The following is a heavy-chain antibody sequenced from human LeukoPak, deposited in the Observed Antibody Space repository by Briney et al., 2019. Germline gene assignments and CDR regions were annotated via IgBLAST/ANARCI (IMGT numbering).Heavy chain of an antibody. D-gene: IGHD5-12*01. J-gene: IGHJ4*02. CDR2: IDPNSGDT. CDR1: FSGNY. CDR3: ATSQIRLGFFDY. Sequence: GASVEVSCKASFSGNYFQWVRQAPGQGFEWIGCIDPNSGDTDYAQKFQGRVTMTRDTSVTTSYMELHGLRSDDTAIYYCATSQIRLGFFDYWGQGTPVTVSS. V-gene: IGHV1-2*02.